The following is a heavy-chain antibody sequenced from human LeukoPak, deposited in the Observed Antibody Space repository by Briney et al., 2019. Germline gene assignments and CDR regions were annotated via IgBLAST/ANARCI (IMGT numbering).Heavy chain of an antibody. CDR1: GFTFSTYW. J-gene: IGHJ4*02. Sequence: PGGSLRLSCAASGFTFSTYWMSWVRQAPGKGLEWVANIKEDGSDKNYVGSVRGRFTISRDNAKNSLFLQMNSLRAEDTAVYYCARDGWRAINYWGQGTLVTVS. D-gene: IGHD5-24*01. CDR3: ARDGWRAINY. V-gene: IGHV3-7*01. CDR2: IKEDGSDK.